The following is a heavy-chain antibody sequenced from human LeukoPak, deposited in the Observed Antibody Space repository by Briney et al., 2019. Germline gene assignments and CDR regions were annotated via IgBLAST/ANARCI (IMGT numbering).Heavy chain of an antibody. J-gene: IGHJ4*02. CDR2: ISSSGSTI. D-gene: IGHD1-26*01. V-gene: IGHV3-48*03. Sequence: PGGSLRLSCAASGFTFSTYEMNWVRQAPGKGLEWVSYISSSGSTIYYADSVKGRFTISRDNAKNSLYLQMNSLRAEDTAVYYCARGEYSGSYYHDWGQGTLVTVSS. CDR1: GFTFSTYE. CDR3: ARGEYSGSYYHD.